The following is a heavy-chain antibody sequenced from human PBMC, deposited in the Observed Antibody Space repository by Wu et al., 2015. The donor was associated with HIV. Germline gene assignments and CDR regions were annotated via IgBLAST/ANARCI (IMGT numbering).Heavy chain of an antibody. V-gene: IGHV1-46*01. Sequence: QMQLVQSGAEVKKPGASVNISCKASGYTFTTYYIHWVRQAPGQGLEWMGLINPGIGSTYYAQKLQGRVTMTTDTSTSTAYMELRSLRSDDTAVYYCARCSAAEFGSSWYSFYAFDIWGQGTMVTVSS. CDR3: ARCSAAEFGSSWYSFYAFDI. D-gene: IGHD6-13*01. CDR2: INPGIGST. CDR1: GYTFTTYY. J-gene: IGHJ3*02.